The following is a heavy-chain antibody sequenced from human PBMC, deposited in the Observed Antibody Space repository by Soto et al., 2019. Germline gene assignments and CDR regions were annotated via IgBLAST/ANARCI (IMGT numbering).Heavy chain of an antibody. D-gene: IGHD6-19*01. V-gene: IGHV4-4*02. CDR3: ARVRERIAVAGTGDAFDI. J-gene: IGHJ3*02. CDR1: GGSISSSNW. Sequence: SETLSLTCAVSGGSISSSNWWSWVRQPPGKGLEWIGEIYHSGSTNYNPSPKSRVTISVDKSKNQFSLKLSSVTAADTAVYYCARVRERIAVAGTGDAFDIWGQGAMVTVSS. CDR2: IYHSGST.